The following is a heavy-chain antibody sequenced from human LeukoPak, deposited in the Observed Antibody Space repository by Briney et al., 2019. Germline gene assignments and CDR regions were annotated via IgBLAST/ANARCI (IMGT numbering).Heavy chain of an antibody. V-gene: IGHV3-21*01. D-gene: IGHD4-11*01. Sequence: GGSLRLSCAASGFTFSNHSMNWVRQAPGKGLEWVSSISDSRDYKYYADSVKGRFTISTDDAKKSVSLQMNSLRAEDTAVYYCARGGKLDYPFDYWGQGTLVTVSS. CDR3: ARGGKLDYPFDY. CDR1: GFTFSNHS. J-gene: IGHJ4*02. CDR2: ISDSRDYK.